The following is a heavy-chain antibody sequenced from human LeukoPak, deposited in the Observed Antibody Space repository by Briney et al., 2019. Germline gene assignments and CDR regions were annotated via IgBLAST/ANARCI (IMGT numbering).Heavy chain of an antibody. CDR2: ISYDGSNK. CDR3: AKDFLLRITIFGVPGD. CDR1: GFTFSSYG. D-gene: IGHD3-3*01. J-gene: IGHJ4*02. Sequence: PGGSLRLSCEASGFTFSSYGMHWVRQAPGKGLEWVAVISYDGSNKYYADSVKGRFTISRDNSKNTLYLQMNSLRAEDTAVYYCAKDFLLRITIFGVPGDWGQGTLVTVSS. V-gene: IGHV3-30*18.